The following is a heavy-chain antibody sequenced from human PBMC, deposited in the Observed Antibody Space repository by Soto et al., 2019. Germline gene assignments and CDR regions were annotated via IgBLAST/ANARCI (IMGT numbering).Heavy chain of an antibody. D-gene: IGHD2-15*01. Sequence: QVQLVQSGAEVKKPGSSVKVSCKASGGTFSSYAISWVRQAPGQGLEWMGGIIPIFGTANYAQKFQGRVTITADESTSTAYMELSSLRSGDTAVYYCARAGEAVVAATVYYYGMDVWGQGTTVTVSS. V-gene: IGHV1-69*12. J-gene: IGHJ6*02. CDR2: IIPIFGTA. CDR1: GGTFSSYA. CDR3: ARAGEAVVAATVYYYGMDV.